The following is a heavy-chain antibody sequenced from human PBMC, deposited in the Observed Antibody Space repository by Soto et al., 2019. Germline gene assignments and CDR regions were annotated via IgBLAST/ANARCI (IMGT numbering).Heavy chain of an antibody. CDR3: SRAIQPASSTRPYYYYYVMDV. CDR1: GGTFSSYA. CDR2: IIPIFGTA. J-gene: IGHJ6*02. D-gene: IGHD2-2*01. Sequence: QVQLVQSGAEVKKPGSSVKVSCKASGGTFSSYAISWVRQAPGQGLEWMGGIIPIFGTANYAQKFQGRVTITADKATSTAYRELSSLRSEDTAVYYCSRAIQPASSTRPYYYYYVMDVWGQGTTVTVSS. V-gene: IGHV1-69*06.